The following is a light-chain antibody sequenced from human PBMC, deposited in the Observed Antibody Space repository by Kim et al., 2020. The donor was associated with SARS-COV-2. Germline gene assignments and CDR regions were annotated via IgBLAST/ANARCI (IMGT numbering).Light chain of an antibody. V-gene: IGLV3-21*01. CDR1: KIGRKS. J-gene: IGLJ2*01. CDR3: QVWENTLRT. CDR2: YDS. Sequence: APRKSARITCGSNKIGRKSIHCYQRKPGQAPVLFIYYDSDRPPGVSERFSASNSGNTATLAISSVEPGDEADYYCQVWENTLRTFGGGTQLTVL.